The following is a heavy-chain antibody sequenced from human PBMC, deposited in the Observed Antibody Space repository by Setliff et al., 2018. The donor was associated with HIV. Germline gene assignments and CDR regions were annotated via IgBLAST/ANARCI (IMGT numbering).Heavy chain of an antibody. J-gene: IGHJ3*01. CDR1: GGSISSGSYY. CDR3: ARSAMAYAAFDV. CDR2: VSYSGST. V-gene: IGHV4-61*03. Sequence: SETLSLTCTVSGGSISSGSYYWSWIRQPPGKTLEWIGYVSYSGSTKYKPSLKSRVTISVDTSKNHFSMKLTSVTAADTAVYYCARSAMAYAAFDVWGQGTMVTVSS. D-gene: IGHD4-17*01.